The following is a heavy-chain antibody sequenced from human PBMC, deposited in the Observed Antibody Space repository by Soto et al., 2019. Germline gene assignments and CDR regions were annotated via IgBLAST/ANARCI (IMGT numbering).Heavy chain of an antibody. CDR1: GGSFSGYY. J-gene: IGHJ4*02. CDR3: ARGDPLQLWFIHNNYYFDY. CDR2: INHSGST. D-gene: IGHD5-18*01. Sequence: QVQLQQWGAGLLKPSETLSLTCAVYGGSFSGYYWSWIRQPPGKGLEWIGEINHSGSTNYNPSLKSRVTISVDTSKKQFSLKLSSVTAADTAVYYCARGDPLQLWFIHNNYYFDYWGQGTLVTVSS. V-gene: IGHV4-34*01.